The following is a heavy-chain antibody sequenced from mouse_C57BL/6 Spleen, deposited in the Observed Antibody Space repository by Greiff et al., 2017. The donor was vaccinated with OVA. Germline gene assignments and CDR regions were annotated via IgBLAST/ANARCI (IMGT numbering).Heavy chain of an antibody. CDR2: INPSNGGT. Sequence: QVHVKQPGTELVKPGASVKLSCKASGYTFTSYWMHWVKQRPGQGLEWIGNINPSNGGTNYNEKFKSKATLTVDKSSSTAYMQLSSLTSEDSAVYYGARFDYDYLDYWGQGTTLTVSS. D-gene: IGHD2-3*01. J-gene: IGHJ2*01. CDR3: ARFDYDYLDY. V-gene: IGHV1-53*01. CDR1: GYTFTSYW.